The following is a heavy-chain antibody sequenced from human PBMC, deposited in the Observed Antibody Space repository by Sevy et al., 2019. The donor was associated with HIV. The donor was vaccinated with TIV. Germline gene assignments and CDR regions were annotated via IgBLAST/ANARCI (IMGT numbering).Heavy chain of an antibody. CDR3: ARAQQVTMVVVIGGLYFDL. D-gene: IGHD3-22*01. J-gene: IGHJ4*02. Sequence: GGSLRLSCVASGFTFSSNWMTWVRQAPGKGLEWVANVKQDMSEKYYAHSVKGRFTISRDNAKNSLYLQMNSLRAEDTAVYYCARAQQVTMVVVIGGLYFDLWGQGTLVTVSS. CDR1: GFTFSSNW. V-gene: IGHV3-7*01. CDR2: VKQDMSEK.